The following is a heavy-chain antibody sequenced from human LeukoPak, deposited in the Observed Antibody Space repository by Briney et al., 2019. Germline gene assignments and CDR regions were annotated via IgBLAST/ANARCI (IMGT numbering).Heavy chain of an antibody. Sequence: GGSLRLSCAASGFTFSSYVMSWVRQAPGKGLEWVSLISDSGGGTYYADSVKGRFTISRDNSKSTLYLQMNSLRAEDTAVYYCAKAYCSSTNCYSPGSWGQGTLVTVSS. J-gene: IGHJ5*02. CDR2: ISDSGGGT. V-gene: IGHV3-23*01. CDR1: GFTFSSYV. D-gene: IGHD2-2*01. CDR3: AKAYCSSTNCYSPGS.